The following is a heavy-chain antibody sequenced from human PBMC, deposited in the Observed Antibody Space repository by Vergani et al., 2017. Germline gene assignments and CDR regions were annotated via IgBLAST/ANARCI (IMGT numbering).Heavy chain of an antibody. Sequence: HVQLVESGGGVVQPGRSLRLSCAASGFTFSSYGMHWVRQAPGKGLEWVAVISYDGSNKYYADSVKGRFTISRDNAKNSLYLQMNSLRAEDTAVYYCAREEKVRGVYAFDIWGQGTMVTVSS. CDR1: GFTFSSYG. J-gene: IGHJ3*02. CDR2: ISYDGSNK. D-gene: IGHD3-10*01. CDR3: AREEKVRGVYAFDI. V-gene: IGHV3-30*03.